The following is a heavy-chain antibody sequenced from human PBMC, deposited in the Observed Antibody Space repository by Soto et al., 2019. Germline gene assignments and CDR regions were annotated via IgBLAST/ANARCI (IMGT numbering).Heavy chain of an antibody. Sequence: PGESLKISCKGSGYSFTSYWIGWVRQMPGKGLEWMGIIYPGDSDTRYSPSFQGQVTISADKSISTAYLQWSSLKASDTAMYYSARPMGYSYGYEGYYYGMDVWGQGTTVTVSS. J-gene: IGHJ6*02. CDR3: ARPMGYSYGYEGYYYGMDV. CDR2: IYPGDSDT. CDR1: GYSFTSYW. D-gene: IGHD5-18*01. V-gene: IGHV5-51*01.